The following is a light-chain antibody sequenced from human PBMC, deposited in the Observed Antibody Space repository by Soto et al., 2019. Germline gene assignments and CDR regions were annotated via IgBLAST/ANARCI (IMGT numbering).Light chain of an antibody. CDR2: GAS. J-gene: IGKJ3*01. V-gene: IGKV3-20*01. CDR1: ERVSSSF. Sequence: EVVLTQSRDNLSLSPGERATLSFRASERVSSSFVAWYQQKPGQAPMLLIYGASSRDTGTPDRFSGSGSRTDFTLTIRRLEAEDCAVYYCHVYDSSSISFGHGTTLDIK. CDR3: HVYDSSSIS.